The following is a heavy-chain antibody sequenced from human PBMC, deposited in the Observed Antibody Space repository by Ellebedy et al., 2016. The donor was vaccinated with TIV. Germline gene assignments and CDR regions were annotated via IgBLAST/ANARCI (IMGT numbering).Heavy chain of an antibody. CDR1: GFTVSNNF. CDR2: FYSVGST. CDR3: ARKTDTTRSGDF. V-gene: IGHV3-53*01. Sequence: PGGSLRLSCAASGFTVSNNFMTWVRQAPGKGLEWVSLFYSVGSTLYADSVKGRFTISRDNSRNTLYLQMNNLRVDDTAVYYCARKTDTTRSGDFWGQGTLVTVS. J-gene: IGHJ4*02. D-gene: IGHD5-18*01.